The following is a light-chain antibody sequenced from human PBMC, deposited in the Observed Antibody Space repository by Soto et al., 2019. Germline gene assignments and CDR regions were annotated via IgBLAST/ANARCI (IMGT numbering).Light chain of an antibody. V-gene: IGKV3-15*01. CDR1: QRINTN. CDR3: QQYNNWPLT. J-gene: IGKJ4*01. CDR2: GAS. Sequence: EIVLTQSPATLSVSPGEAATLSCRASQRINTNLAWYQEKPGQAPRLLIHGASTRATGIPARFSASGSGTEFTLSISSLQSEDFAVYYCQQYNNWPLTFGGGTKVGIK.